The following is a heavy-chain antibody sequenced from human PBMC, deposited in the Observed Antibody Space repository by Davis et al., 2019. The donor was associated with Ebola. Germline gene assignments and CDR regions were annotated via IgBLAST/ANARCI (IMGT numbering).Heavy chain of an antibody. CDR3: ARRLYCGGGSCYEYYYGMDV. Sequence: ASVKVSCKAGGYTFTTHSIHWVRQAPGQGLEWIGVINPGGGSTSYAQRFQGRVSMTRDTSTSTVNMELSSLRSEDAAVYYCARRLYCGGGSCYEYYYGMDVWGQGTTVTVSS. J-gene: IGHJ6*02. D-gene: IGHD2-15*01. CDR2: INPGGGST. V-gene: IGHV1-46*01. CDR1: GYTFTTHS.